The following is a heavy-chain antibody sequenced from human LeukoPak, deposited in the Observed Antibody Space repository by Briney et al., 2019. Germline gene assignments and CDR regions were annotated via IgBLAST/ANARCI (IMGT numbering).Heavy chain of an antibody. CDR3: VRDSGGSYYYPSDY. Sequence: ASVKVSCKTSGYTFIGHYMHWVRQAPGHGLEWMGWFSPKTGGSHFAQKFRGRVAMTTDASISTAYLELSSLRSDDTAVYYCVRDSGGSYYYPSDYWGQGTLVTVSS. J-gene: IGHJ4*02. D-gene: IGHD1-26*01. V-gene: IGHV1-2*02. CDR2: FSPKTGGS. CDR1: GYTFIGHY.